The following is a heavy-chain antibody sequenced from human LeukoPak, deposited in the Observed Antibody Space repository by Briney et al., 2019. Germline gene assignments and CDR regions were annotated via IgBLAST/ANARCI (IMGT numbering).Heavy chain of an antibody. CDR1: GFTFSSYW. V-gene: IGHV3-74*01. Sequence: GGSLRLSCAASGFTFSSYWMHWVRQAPGKGLXXXXXXNSDGSGTNHADAVKGRFTISRDNAQNSLYLQMNSLRAEDTAVYYCARDPRGATVTSLKIDYWGQGTLVTVSS. CDR3: ARDPRGATVTSLKIDY. CDR2: XNSDGSGT. J-gene: IGHJ4*02. D-gene: IGHD4-17*01.